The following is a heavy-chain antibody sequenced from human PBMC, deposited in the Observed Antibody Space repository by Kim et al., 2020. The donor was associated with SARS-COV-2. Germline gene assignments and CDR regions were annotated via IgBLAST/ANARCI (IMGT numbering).Heavy chain of an antibody. Sequence: SVKVSCKASGGTFSSYAISWVRQAPGQGLEWMGGIIPIFGTANYAQKFQGRVTITADESTSTAYMELSSLRSEDTAVYYCARELGARGAQNWFDPWGQGTLVTVSS. J-gene: IGHJ5*02. D-gene: IGHD3-16*01. CDR2: IIPIFGTA. CDR3: ARELGARGAQNWFDP. CDR1: GGTFSSYA. V-gene: IGHV1-69*13.